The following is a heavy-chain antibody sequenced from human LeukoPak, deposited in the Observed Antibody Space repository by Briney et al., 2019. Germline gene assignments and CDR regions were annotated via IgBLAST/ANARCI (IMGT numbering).Heavy chain of an antibody. CDR2: INTNTGNP. CDR3: ARSKWELLPGDAFDI. Sequence: ASVKVSCKASGHTFTSYAMNWVRQAPGQGLEWMGWINTNTGNPTYAQGFTGRFVFSLDTSVSTAYLQISSLKAEDTAVYYCARSKWELLPGDAFDIWGQGTMVTVSS. CDR1: GHTFTSYA. V-gene: IGHV7-4-1*02. D-gene: IGHD1-26*01. J-gene: IGHJ3*02.